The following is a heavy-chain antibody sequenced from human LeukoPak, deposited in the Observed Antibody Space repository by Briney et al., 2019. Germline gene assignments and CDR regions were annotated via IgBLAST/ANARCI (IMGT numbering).Heavy chain of an antibody. D-gene: IGHD6-19*01. J-gene: IGHJ4*02. Sequence: GGSLRLSCAASGFTFSSYAMSWVRQAPGEGLEWVSSISDSGTHIYYADSVKGRFTISRDNSKHTVYLQMNSLRAEDTAVYYCARGSGWHDYWGQGTLVTVSS. V-gene: IGHV3-23*01. CDR3: ARGSGWHDY. CDR2: ISDSGTHI. CDR1: GFTFSSYA.